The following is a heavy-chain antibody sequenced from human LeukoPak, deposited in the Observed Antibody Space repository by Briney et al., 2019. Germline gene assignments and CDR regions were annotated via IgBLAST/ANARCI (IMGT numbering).Heavy chain of an antibody. CDR2: IYYSGST. CDR1: GGSISGYY. J-gene: IGHJ5*02. CDR3: ARGAAAAAWFDP. V-gene: IGHV4-59*01. Sequence: SETLSLTCTVSGGSISGYYWSWIRQPPGKGLEWIGYIYYSGSTNYNPSLKSRVTISVDTSKNQFSLKLSSVTAADTAVYYCARGAAAAAWFDPWGQGTLVTVSS. D-gene: IGHD6-13*01.